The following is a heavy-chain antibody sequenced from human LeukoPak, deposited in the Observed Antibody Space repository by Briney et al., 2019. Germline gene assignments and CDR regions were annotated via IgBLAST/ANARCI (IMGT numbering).Heavy chain of an antibody. V-gene: IGHV3-33*01. CDR1: RFTFSSYG. CDR2: IWYDGSNK. CDR3: ARDLGYCSGGSCPPGYYFDY. Sequence: PGGSLRLSCAASRFTFSSYGIHWVRQAPGKGLEWAAVIWYDGSNKYYADSVKGRFTISRDNSKNTLYLQMNSLRAEDTAVYYCARDLGYCSGGSCPPGYYFDYWGQGTLVTVSS. J-gene: IGHJ4*02. D-gene: IGHD2-15*01.